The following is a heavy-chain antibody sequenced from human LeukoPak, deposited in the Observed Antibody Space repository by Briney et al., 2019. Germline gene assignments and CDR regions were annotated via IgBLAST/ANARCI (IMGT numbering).Heavy chain of an antibody. CDR3: ASSSIGLTIGYYYYYMDV. Sequence: KVSCKASGGTFSSYAISWVRQAPGQGLEWMGGIIPIFGTANYAQKFQGRVTTTTDESTSTAYMELSSLRSEDTAVYYCASSSIGLTIGYYYYYMDVWGKGTTVTVSS. J-gene: IGHJ6*03. D-gene: IGHD3-3*01. V-gene: IGHV1-69*05. CDR1: GGTFSSYA. CDR2: IIPIFGTA.